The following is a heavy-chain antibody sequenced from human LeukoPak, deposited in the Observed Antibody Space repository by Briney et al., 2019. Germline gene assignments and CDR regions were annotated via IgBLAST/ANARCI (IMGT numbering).Heavy chain of an antibody. CDR2: IYSSGST. J-gene: IGHJ4*02. Sequence: SETLSLTCTVSGASISAFHWTWFRQPAGKTLEWIGLIYSSGSTLFNPSLKSRVAMSLDLTKNQLSLRLTSLTAADTAMYYCARKDGNYWGQGTLVTVSS. CDR3: ARKDGNY. CDR1: GASISAFH. V-gene: IGHV4-4*07.